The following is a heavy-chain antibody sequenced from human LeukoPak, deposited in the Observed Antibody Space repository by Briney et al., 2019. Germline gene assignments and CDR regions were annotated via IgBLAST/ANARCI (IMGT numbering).Heavy chain of an antibody. J-gene: IGHJ6*02. CDR3: ARGRLLSPILYYYGMDV. CDR2: INHSGST. V-gene: IGHV4-34*01. CDR1: GGSFSGYY. D-gene: IGHD2/OR15-2a*01. Sequence: SETLSLTCAVYGGSFSGYYWSWIRQPPGKGLEWIGEINHSGSTNYNPSLKSRVTISVDTSKNQFSLKLSSVTAADTAVYYCARGRLLSPILYYYGMDVWGQGTTVTVSS.